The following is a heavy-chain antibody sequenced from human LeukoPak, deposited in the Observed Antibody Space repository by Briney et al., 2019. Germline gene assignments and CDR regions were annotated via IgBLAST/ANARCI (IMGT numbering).Heavy chain of an antibody. V-gene: IGHV4-30-4*01. CDR3: ARVSTMVEYGMDV. J-gene: IGHJ6*02. CDR2: IYYSGST. Sequence: SETLSLTCAVYGGSFSGYYWSWIRQPPGKGLEWIGYIYYSGSTYYNPSLKSRVTISVDTSKNQFSLKLSSVTAADTAVYYCARVSTMVEYGMDVWGQGTTVTVSS. D-gene: IGHD3-10*01. CDR1: GGSFSGYY.